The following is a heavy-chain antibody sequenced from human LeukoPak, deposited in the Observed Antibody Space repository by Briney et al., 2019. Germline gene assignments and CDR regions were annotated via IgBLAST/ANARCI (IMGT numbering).Heavy chain of an antibody. J-gene: IGHJ4*02. V-gene: IGHV1-18*01. CDR1: GYTFTSYG. CDR2: ISAYNGNT. D-gene: IGHD3-22*01. Sequence: ASVKVSCKASGYTFTSYGISWVRQAPGQGLEWMGWISAYNGNTNYAQKLQGRVTMTTDTSTNTAYMELRSLRSDDTAVYYCARTTTSYYYDSSGYSTEFDYWGQGTLVTVSS. CDR3: ARTTTSYYYDSSGYSTEFDY.